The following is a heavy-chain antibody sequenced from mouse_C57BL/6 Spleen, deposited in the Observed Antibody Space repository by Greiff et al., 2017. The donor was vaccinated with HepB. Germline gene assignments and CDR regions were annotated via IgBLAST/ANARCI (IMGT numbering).Heavy chain of an antibody. CDR2: IYPGDGDT. J-gene: IGHJ2*01. CDR3: ARWAAQATNY. V-gene: IGHV1-82*01. CDR1: GYAFSSSW. D-gene: IGHD3-2*02. Sequence: VKLMESGPELVKPGASVKISCKASGYAFSSSWMNWVKQRPGKGLEWIGRIYPGDGDTNYNGKFKGKATLTADKSSSTAYMQLSSLTSEDSAVYFCARWAAQATNYWGQGTTLTVSS.